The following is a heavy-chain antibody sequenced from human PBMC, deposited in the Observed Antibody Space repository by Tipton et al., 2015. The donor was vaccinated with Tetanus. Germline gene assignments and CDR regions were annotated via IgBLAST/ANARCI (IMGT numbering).Heavy chain of an antibody. D-gene: IGHD3-3*01. V-gene: IGHV4-59*13. J-gene: IGHJ3*01. CDR3: ARRIPVFGVVILDAFDL. Sequence: TLSLTCTVSGGSISGYFWTWIRQPPGKGLEWVGYIHDNGTTYYNPSLKRRVTISVDTSEDQVSLKLSFVTAADTAVYYCARRIPVFGVVILDAFDLWAPGTMVTVSS. CDR1: GGSISGYF. CDR2: IHDNGTT.